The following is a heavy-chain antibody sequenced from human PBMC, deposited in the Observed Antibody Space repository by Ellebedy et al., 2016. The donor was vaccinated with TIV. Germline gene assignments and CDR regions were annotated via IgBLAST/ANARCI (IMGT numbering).Heavy chain of an antibody. D-gene: IGHD5-18*01. Sequence: GESLKISCAASGFTFSSYAMSWVRQAPGKGLEWVSGIGGSGSPTYYADSVKGRFTISRDNSKSTLYLQMDSLTADDTAVYFCARDRGGYEPPTDYWGQGTLVTVSS. CDR3: ARDRGGYEPPTDY. CDR1: GFTFSSYA. CDR2: IGGSGSPT. V-gene: IGHV3-23*01. J-gene: IGHJ4*02.